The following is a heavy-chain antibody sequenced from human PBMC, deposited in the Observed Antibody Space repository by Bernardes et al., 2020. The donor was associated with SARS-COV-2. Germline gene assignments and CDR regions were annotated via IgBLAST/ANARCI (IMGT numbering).Heavy chain of an antibody. CDR1: RFTFSSSV. J-gene: IGHJ4*02. CDR2: ISTGGSTK. CDR3: AREYTYGFDS. D-gene: IGHD5-18*01. V-gene: IGHV3-48*03. Sequence: GGSLRLSCAASRFTFSSSVMNWVRQAPGKGLEWVSYISTGGSTKYYADSVKGRFTISRDNAKNSLYLQMNSLRAEDTAVYYCAREYTYGFDSWGQGTLVTVSS.